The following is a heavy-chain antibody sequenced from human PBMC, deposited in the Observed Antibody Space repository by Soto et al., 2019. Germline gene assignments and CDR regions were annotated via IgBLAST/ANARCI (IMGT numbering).Heavy chain of an antibody. J-gene: IGHJ4*02. CDR1: GYSFIGYY. V-gene: IGHV1-2*02. CDR2: INPNSGGT. D-gene: IGHD6-19*01. CDR3: ARSLYTSGLYYIDY. Sequence: QVQLVQSGAEVKKPGASVKVSCEPSGYSFIGYYLHWVRQAPGQGLEWMGWINPNSGGTDYAQKFQGRVTMTRDTSISTVYMELTRLTSDDTAVYYCARSLYTSGLYYIDYWGQGTPVTVSS.